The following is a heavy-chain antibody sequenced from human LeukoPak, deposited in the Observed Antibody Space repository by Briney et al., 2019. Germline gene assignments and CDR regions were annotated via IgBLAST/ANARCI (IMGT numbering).Heavy chain of an antibody. J-gene: IGHJ6*02. CDR1: GFTFSSYA. CDR2: ISYDGSNK. V-gene: IGHV3-30*04. D-gene: IGHD1-26*01. CDR3: ATEGGSSWTELLRNYYYYYGMDV. Sequence: GGSLRLSCAASGFTFSSYAMHWVRQAPGKGLEWVAAISYDGSNKYYADSVKGRFTISRDNSKNTLYLQMNSLRAEDTAVYYCATEGGSSWTELLRNYYYYYGMDVWGQGTTVTVSS.